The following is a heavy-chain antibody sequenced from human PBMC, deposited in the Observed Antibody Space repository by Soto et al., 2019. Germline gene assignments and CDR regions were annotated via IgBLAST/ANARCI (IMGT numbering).Heavy chain of an antibody. CDR2: INAGNGNT. Sequence: ASVKVSCKASGYTFTSYAMHWVRQAPGQRLEWMGWINAGNGNTKYSQKFQGRVTITRDTSASTAYMELSSLRSEDTAVYYCAATYCSGGSCYLVPFDYWGQGTLVTVSS. CDR3: AATYCSGGSCYLVPFDY. D-gene: IGHD2-15*01. J-gene: IGHJ4*02. V-gene: IGHV1-3*01. CDR1: GYTFTSYA.